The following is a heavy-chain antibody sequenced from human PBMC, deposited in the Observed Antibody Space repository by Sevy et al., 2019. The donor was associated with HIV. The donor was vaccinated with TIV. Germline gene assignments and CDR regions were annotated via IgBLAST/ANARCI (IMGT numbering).Heavy chain of an antibody. D-gene: IGHD3-3*01. Sequence: GGSLRLSCVASGFTLSSYGMHWVRQAPGKGLEWVAVIRYDGSDKYYADSVKGRFTISRDNSKNTLYRQMKSLRAEDTAVYYCARDRLGITISAEWGGGMDVWGQGTTVTVSS. CDR1: GFTLSSYG. J-gene: IGHJ6*02. CDR2: IRYDGSDK. CDR3: ARDRLGITISAEWGGGMDV. V-gene: IGHV3-33*01.